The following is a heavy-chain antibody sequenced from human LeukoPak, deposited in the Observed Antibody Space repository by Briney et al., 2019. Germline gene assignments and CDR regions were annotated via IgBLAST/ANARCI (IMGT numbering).Heavy chain of an antibody. D-gene: IGHD2-2*01. V-gene: IGHV3-21*01. Sequence: GGTLRLSCEASGFTLSSSHAVTWVRQAPGQGLEWVSAISGRGDATHYADSVKGRFTISRDDAKNSLYLQMNSLRAEDTAVYYCARYCSSSRCLYYYHMDVWGKGTTVTVSS. J-gene: IGHJ6*03. CDR1: GFTLSSSHA. CDR3: ARYCSSSRCLYYYHMDV. CDR2: ISGRGDAT.